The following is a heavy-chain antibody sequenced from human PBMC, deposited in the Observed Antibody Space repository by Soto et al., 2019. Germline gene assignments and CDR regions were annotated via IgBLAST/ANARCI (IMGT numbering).Heavy chain of an antibody. CDR1: GYSISSGYY. V-gene: IGHV4-38-2*02. Sequence: SSETLSLTCPVSGYSISSGYYWGWIRQPPRKGLEWIASISHHGSTYYNPSLKSRVTISLDTSKNQVSLKLSSVTAADTAVYYCARDNCGGDCNFDYWGQGTLVTVSS. CDR2: ISHHGST. CDR3: ARDNCGGDCNFDY. D-gene: IGHD2-21*02. J-gene: IGHJ4*02.